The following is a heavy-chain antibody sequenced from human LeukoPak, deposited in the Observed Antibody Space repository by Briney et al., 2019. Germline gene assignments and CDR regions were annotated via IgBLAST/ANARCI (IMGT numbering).Heavy chain of an antibody. J-gene: IGHJ4*02. CDR1: GFTFSNYW. CDR3: ARGGGGYSGLQY. V-gene: IGHV3-7*01. CDR2: ISQDGSGK. Sequence: GGSLRLSCGASGFTFSNYWMSWVRQAPGKGLEWVINISQDGSGKNYADSVEGRFTISRDNAKNSLYLQMNSLRVEDTALYYCARGGGGYSGLQYWGRGNLVTVSS. D-gene: IGHD3-16*01.